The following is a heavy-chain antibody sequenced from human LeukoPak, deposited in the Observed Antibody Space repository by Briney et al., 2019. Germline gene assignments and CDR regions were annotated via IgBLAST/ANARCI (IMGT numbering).Heavy chain of an antibody. D-gene: IGHD2-15*01. CDR1: GRSFSGHF. J-gene: IGHJ6*03. CDR2: INHSGST. V-gene: IGHV4-34*01. Sequence: PSETLSLTCAVYGRSFSGHFWSWIRQPPGKGLEWIGEINHSGSTNYNPSLKSRLTISVDTPKNQFSLRLSSVTAADTAVYYCARNTCSGGSCYLPLYQYFMDVWGKGTTVTVSS. CDR3: ARNTCSGGSCYLPLYQYFMDV.